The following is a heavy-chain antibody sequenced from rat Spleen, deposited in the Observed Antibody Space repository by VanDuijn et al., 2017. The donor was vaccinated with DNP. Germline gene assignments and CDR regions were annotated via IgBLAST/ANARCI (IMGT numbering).Heavy chain of an antibody. J-gene: IGHJ2*01. CDR2: ISFEEGTT. D-gene: IGHD1-11*01. Sequence: EVQLVESGGGLVQPGRSLKLSCVASGFTFSDFYMVWVRQAPKQGLEWVASISFEEGTTYYGDSVKGRFTISRDNAENTVYLQMNSLRSEDTATYYCVKDVRGGSAFDNWGQGVMVTVSS. CDR3: VKDVRGGSAFDN. CDR1: GFTFSDFY. V-gene: IGHV5-22*01.